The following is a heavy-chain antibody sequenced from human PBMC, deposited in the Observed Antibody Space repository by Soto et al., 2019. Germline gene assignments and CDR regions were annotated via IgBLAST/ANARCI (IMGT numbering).Heavy chain of an antibody. Sequence: QVQLVQSGAEVKKPGASVKVSCKASGYTFTRYDINWVRQATGQGLEWMGWMNPTSGKTGYAHKFQRKVTMIWNTSKSTAYRELGSLRAEDTALYYCVRNTAATIAQDENALDPWGQGTMGTDSS. CDR1: GYTFTRYD. CDR2: MNPTSGKT. J-gene: IGHJ5*02. CDR3: VRNTAATIAQDENALDP. D-gene: IGHD2-15*01. V-gene: IGHV1-8*01.